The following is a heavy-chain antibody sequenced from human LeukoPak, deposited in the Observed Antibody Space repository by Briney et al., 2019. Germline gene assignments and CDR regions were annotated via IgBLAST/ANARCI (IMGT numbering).Heavy chain of an antibody. D-gene: IGHD3-22*01. J-gene: IGHJ4*02. CDR3: ARWFYDSSGYYSYEY. CDR2: IYYSGST. V-gene: IGHV4-59*01. CDR1: GGSISGYY. Sequence: SETLSLTXTVSGGSISGYYWSWIRQSPGKGLEWIGYIYYSGSTNYNPSLKRRVTILVDTSKNQFSLKLSSVTAADTAVYYCARWFYDSSGYYSYEYWGQGTLVTVSS.